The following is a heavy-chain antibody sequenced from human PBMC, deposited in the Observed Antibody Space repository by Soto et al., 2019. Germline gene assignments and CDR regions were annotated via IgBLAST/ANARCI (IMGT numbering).Heavy chain of an antibody. J-gene: IGHJ4*02. D-gene: IGHD3-22*01. CDR1: GFTFSSYS. CDR3: ARDRNYYDSSGYYGY. CDR2: ISSSSSYI. Sequence: EVQLVESGGGLVKPGGSLRLSCAASGFTFSSYSMNWVRQAPGKGLEWVSFISSSSSYIYYADSVKGRFTISRDNAKNSLYLQMNSLRAEDTAVYYCARDRNYYDSSGYYGYWGQGTLVTVSS. V-gene: IGHV3-21*01.